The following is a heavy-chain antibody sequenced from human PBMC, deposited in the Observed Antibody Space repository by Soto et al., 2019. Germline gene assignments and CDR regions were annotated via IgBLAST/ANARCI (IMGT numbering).Heavy chain of an antibody. CDR1: GYSFANYW. CDR3: ARGVDGHTWSLY. D-gene: IGHD3-3*01. Sequence: GESLKISCKGSGYSFANYWIGWVRQMPGKGLEWMGIIYPGDSNTIYSPSFQGQVTISVDKSISTVFLQWSSLKASDTAMYYCARGVDGHTWSLYWGQGTLVTVSS. V-gene: IGHV5-51*01. CDR2: IYPGDSNT. J-gene: IGHJ4*02.